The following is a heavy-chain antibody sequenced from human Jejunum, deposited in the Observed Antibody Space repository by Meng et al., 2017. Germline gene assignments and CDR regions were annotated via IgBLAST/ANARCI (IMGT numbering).Heavy chain of an antibody. Sequence: QAQLAQSGAEVKKPGASVKVSCKASGCTFTTYGIIWVRQAPGQGLEWMGWISAHNDNTNFAQKLQGRVTMTTDTSTSTAHMELSSLTSEDTAVYYCARAPDYSDNWFDPWGQGTLVTVSS. D-gene: IGHD2-15*01. CDR3: ARAPDYSDNWFDP. CDR2: ISAHNDNT. V-gene: IGHV1-18*01. J-gene: IGHJ5*02. CDR1: GCTFTTYG.